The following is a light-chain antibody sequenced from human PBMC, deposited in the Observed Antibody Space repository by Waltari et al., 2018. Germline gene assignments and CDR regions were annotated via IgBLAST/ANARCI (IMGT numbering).Light chain of an antibody. CDR2: EFS. J-gene: IGLJ3*02. CDR3: NSYAGSSSWV. CDR1: RSAVGVYNY. V-gene: IGLV2-14*01. Sequence: QSALTPPASVSGSPVQSITISCTGTRSAVGVYNYLSWYQQHPGKAPKLMMYEFSERPSGVFHRFSGSKSGNTASLTISGRQAEDEADYYCNSYAGSSSWVFGGGTKLTVL.